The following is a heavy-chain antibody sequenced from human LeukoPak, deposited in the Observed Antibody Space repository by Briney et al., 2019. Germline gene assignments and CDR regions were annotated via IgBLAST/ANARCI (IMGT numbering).Heavy chain of an antibody. D-gene: IGHD6-13*01. V-gene: IGHV4-59*02. CDR3: ARVVAAADPQFDY. Sequence: SETLSLTCTVSGGSVSSYYWSWIRQPPGKGLEWIGYIYYSGSTNYNPSLKSRVTISVDTSKNQFSLKLSSVTAADTAVYYCARVVAAADPQFDYWGQGTLVTVSS. CDR1: GGSVSSYY. CDR2: IYYSGST. J-gene: IGHJ4*02.